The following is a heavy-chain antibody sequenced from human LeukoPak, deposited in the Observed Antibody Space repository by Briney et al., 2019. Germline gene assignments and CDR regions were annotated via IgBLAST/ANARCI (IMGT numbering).Heavy chain of an antibody. V-gene: IGHV3-30-3*01. J-gene: IGHJ4*02. CDR3: ARGYSSSWYFDY. Sequence: GGSLRLSCAASGFTFSSYAMHWVRQAPGKGLEWVAVISYDGSNKYYAGSVKGRFTISRDNSKNTLYLQMDSLRAEDTAVYYCARGYSSSWYFDYWGQGTLVTASS. D-gene: IGHD6-13*01. CDR2: ISYDGSNK. CDR1: GFTFSSYA.